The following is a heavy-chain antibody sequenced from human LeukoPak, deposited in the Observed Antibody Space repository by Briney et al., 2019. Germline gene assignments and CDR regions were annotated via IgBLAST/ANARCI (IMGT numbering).Heavy chain of an antibody. Sequence: GGSLRLSCAASGFTLSSYGMHWVRLAPGEGLEWVAVIWYDGSNKYYADSVKGRFTISRDNSKNTLYLQMNSLRAEDTAVYYCAKEQRGSGSYFGYWGQGTLVTVSS. CDR3: AKEQRGSGSYFGY. J-gene: IGHJ4*02. CDR2: IWYDGSNK. CDR1: GFTLSSYG. D-gene: IGHD1-26*01. V-gene: IGHV3-33*06.